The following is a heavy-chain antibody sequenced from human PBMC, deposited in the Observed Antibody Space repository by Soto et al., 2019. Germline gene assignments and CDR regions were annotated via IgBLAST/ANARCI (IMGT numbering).Heavy chain of an antibody. J-gene: IGHJ4*02. CDR2: IDHSGST. CDR3: ARDKITGLFDY. CDR1: GGSFSGYY. D-gene: IGHD2-8*02. Sequence: QVQLQQWGAGLLKPSETLSLTCAVYGGSFSGYYWTWIRQPPGTGLEWTGEIDHSGSTTYNPSLKSRVTISVDTSNNQISLKLTSVTAADTAVYYCARDKITGLFDYWGQGTLVTVSS. V-gene: IGHV4-34*01.